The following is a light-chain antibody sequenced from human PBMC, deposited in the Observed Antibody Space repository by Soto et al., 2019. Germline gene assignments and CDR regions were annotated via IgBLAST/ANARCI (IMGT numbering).Light chain of an antibody. Sequence: SPSPLSASVGDRVTITCRASQSISSFLTWYQQKAGKAPQLLIYAASSLQSGVPSRFSGSGSGTDFTLTISILQAEDFASYCSQQSFSPPPPFGQGTKV. CDR2: AAS. CDR3: QQSFSPPPP. CDR1: QSISSF. V-gene: IGKV1-39*01. J-gene: IGKJ1*01.